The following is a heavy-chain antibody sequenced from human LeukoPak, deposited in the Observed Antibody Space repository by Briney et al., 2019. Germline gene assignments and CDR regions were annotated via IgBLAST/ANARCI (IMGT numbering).Heavy chain of an antibody. D-gene: IGHD3-3*01. CDR3: ARDGGYDFWSGYYQDY. CDR2: ISYDANIGSNK. CDR1: GFTFNSYG. Sequence: PGGSLRLSCAASGFTFNSYGMHWVRQAPGKGLEWVALISYDANIGSNKYYADSVKGRFTISRDNSKNTLYLQMNSLRAEDTAVYYCARDGGYDFWSGYYQDYWGQGTLVTVSS. V-gene: IGHV3-30*03. J-gene: IGHJ4*02.